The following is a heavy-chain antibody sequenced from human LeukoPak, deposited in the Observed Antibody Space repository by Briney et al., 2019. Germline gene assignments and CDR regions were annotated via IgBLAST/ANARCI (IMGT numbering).Heavy chain of an antibody. CDR1: GFTFSSYA. V-gene: IGHV3-NL1*01. CDR3: ARDLSMKGAFDI. Sequence: GGSLRLSCAASGFTFSSYAMHWVRQAPGKGLEWVSAFSGGISTYYADSVKGRFTISRDNAKNSLYLQMNSLRAEDTAVYYCARDLSMKGAFDIWGQGTMVTVSS. J-gene: IGHJ3*02. CDR2: FSGGIST. D-gene: IGHD2/OR15-2a*01.